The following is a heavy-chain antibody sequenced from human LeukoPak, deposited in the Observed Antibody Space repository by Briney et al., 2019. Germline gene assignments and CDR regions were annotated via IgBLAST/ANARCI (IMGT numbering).Heavy chain of an antibody. Sequence: SQTLSLTCTVSGGSISSGGYYWSWIRQHPGKGLEWIGYIYYSGSTYYNPSLKSRVTISVDTSKNQFSLKLSSVTAADTAVYYCARDRRGGDRGDAFDIWGQGTMVTVSS. V-gene: IGHV4-31*03. J-gene: IGHJ3*02. CDR2: IYYSGST. D-gene: IGHD2-21*02. CDR3: ARDRRGGDRGDAFDI. CDR1: GGSISSGGYY.